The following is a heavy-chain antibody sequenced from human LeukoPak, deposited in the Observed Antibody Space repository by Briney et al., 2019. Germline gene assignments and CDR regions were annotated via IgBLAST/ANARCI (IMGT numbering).Heavy chain of an antibody. V-gene: IGHV5-51*01. CDR3: ARLYLPYTSAWYGSAFDI. CDR1: GYSFTDYW. D-gene: IGHD6-13*01. CDR2: IYPGDSDT. J-gene: IGHJ3*02. Sequence: GESPKISCKGSGYSFTDYWIGWVRQMPGKGLEYMGIIYPGDSDTRYSPSFQGQVTISADKSISTAYLQWSSLKASDTAMYYCARLYLPYTSAWYGSAFDIWGQGTMVTVSS.